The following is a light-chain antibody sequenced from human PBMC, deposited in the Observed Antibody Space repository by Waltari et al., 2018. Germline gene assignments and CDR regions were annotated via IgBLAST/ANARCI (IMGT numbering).Light chain of an antibody. V-gene: IGLV2-14*01. CDR2: EVT. J-gene: IGLJ3*02. CDR1: SSDIGANRF. Sequence: QSALTQPASVSGSPGQSVTISCSGTSSDIGANRFVSWYKRHPGKAPKLLIFEVTNRPSDVSYRFSASKSGNTASLIISDLQSEDEADYFCSSWTATYTLLFGGGTKLTVL. CDR3: SSWTATYTLL.